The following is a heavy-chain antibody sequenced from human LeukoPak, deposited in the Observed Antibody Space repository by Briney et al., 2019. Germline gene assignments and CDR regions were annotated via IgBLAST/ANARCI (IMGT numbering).Heavy chain of an antibody. V-gene: IGHV1-69*13. CDR1: GGTFSSYA. Sequence: SVKVSCKASGGTFSSYAISWVRQAPGQGLEWMGGIIPIFGTANYAQKFQGRVTITADESTSTAYMELSSLRSEDTAVYYCAKGSGSSGYYSLSYLDYWGQGTLVTVSS. CDR2: IIPIFGTA. D-gene: IGHD3-22*01. CDR3: AKGSGSSGYYSLSYLDY. J-gene: IGHJ4*02.